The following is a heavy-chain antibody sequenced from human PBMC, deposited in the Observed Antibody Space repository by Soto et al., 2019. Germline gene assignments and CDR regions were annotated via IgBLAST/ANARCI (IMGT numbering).Heavy chain of an antibody. CDR2: IYYSGST. V-gene: IGHV4-39*01. CDR1: GDSISSSSYY. CDR3: ARPRRNYWGYYFDY. Sequence: QLQLQESGPGLVKPSETLSLTCTVSGDSISSSSYYWGWIRQPPGKGLEWIGSIYYSGSTYYTPSLKRRVTISLDTSNNQFSLKLSSVTAADTAVYYCARPRRNYWGYYFDYWGQGTLVSVSS. J-gene: IGHJ4*02. D-gene: IGHD1-7*01.